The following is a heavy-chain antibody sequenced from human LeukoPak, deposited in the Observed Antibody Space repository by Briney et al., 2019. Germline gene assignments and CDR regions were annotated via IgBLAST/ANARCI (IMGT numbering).Heavy chain of an antibody. CDR3: ARATVGTTTAMGY. V-gene: IGHV4-39*01. Sequence: SETLSLTCTVSGGSISSSSFYWGCIRQPPGKGLEWIGSIYYSGSTYYNPSLKSRVTISVDTSKNQFSLKLSSVTAADTAVYYCARATVGTTTAMGYWGQGTLVTVSS. D-gene: IGHD1-26*01. CDR1: GGSISSSSFY. J-gene: IGHJ4*02. CDR2: IYYSGST.